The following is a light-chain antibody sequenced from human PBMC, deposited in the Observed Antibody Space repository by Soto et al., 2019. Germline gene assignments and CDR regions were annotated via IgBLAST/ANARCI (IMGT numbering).Light chain of an antibody. Sequence: DIVMTQSPDSLAVSLGERATINCKSSQSVLYSPNNKNYLAWYQHKPGQPPKMLIYWASIRESGVPDRFSGSGSGTAFTLTISSLQPDDFATYYCQQYHTYPWTFGQGTKVDIK. CDR1: QSVLYSPNNKNY. V-gene: IGKV4-1*01. CDR2: WAS. J-gene: IGKJ1*01. CDR3: QQYHTYPWT.